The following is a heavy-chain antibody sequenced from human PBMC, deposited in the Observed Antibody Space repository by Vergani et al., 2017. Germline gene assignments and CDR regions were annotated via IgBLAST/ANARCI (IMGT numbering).Heavy chain of an antibody. CDR2: IYYSGST. Sequence: QLQLQESGPGLVKPSETLSLPCTVPGGSISSSSYYWGWIRQPPGKGLEWIGSIYYSGSTYYNPSLKSRVTISVDTSNNQFSLKLSPVTAADTAVYYCARLTWLERHGAFDYWGQGTLVTVSS. CDR3: ARLTWLERHGAFDY. V-gene: IGHV4-39*01. CDR1: GGSISSSSYY. D-gene: IGHD1-1*01. J-gene: IGHJ4*02.